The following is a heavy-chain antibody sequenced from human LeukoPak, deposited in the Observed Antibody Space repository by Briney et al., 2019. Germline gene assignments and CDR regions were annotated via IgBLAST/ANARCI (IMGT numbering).Heavy chain of an antibody. V-gene: IGHV3-9*01. Sequence: GGSLRLSFAASGFTFGDYAMHWVRQAPGKGLEGVSGISWNSGSIGYADSVKGRFTISRDNAKNSLYLQMNSLRAEDTALYYCAKDSSSWYYFDYWGQGTLVTVSS. J-gene: IGHJ4*02. CDR3: AKDSSSWYYFDY. CDR1: GFTFGDYA. CDR2: ISWNSGSI. D-gene: IGHD6-13*01.